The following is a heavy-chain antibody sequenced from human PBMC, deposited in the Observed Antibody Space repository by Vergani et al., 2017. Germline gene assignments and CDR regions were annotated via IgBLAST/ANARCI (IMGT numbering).Heavy chain of an antibody. D-gene: IGHD6-13*01. CDR2: INPSGGST. J-gene: IGHJ6*02. CDR1: GYTLTELS. V-gene: IGHV1-46*01. Sequence: QVQLVQSGAEVKKPGASVKVSCKVSGYTLTELSMHWVRQAPGQGLEWMGIINPSGGSTSYAQKFQGRFTISRDNSKNTLYLQMNSLRAEDTAVYYCASILPPQQLMYYYYYGMDVWGQGTTVTVSS. CDR3: ASILPPQQLMYYYYYGMDV.